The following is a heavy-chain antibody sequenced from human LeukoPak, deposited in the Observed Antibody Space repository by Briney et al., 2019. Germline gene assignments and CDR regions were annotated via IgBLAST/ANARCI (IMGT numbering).Heavy chain of an antibody. J-gene: IGHJ4*02. CDR3: ATDRDATHLNY. D-gene: IGHD5-24*01. V-gene: IGHV3-15*01. CDR1: GFTFSDAW. Sequence: PGGSLRLFCAASGFTFSDAWMNWLRQAPGKGLQWVGRIKSKVHGGTLEYAAPVKGRFTISRDDSENTLHLQMSSLTTEDTAVYYCATDRDATHLNYWGQGTLVTVSS. CDR2: IKSKVHGGTL.